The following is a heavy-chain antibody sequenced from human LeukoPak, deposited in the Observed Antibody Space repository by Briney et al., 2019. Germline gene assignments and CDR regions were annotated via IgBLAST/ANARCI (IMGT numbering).Heavy chain of an antibody. CDR3: TTGEYCSGGSCYYFDY. CDR2: IKSKTDGGTT. J-gene: IGHJ4*02. V-gene: IGHV3-15*01. D-gene: IGHD2-15*01. CDR1: GFTFSNAW. Sequence: TGGSLRLSCVVCGFTFSNAWMRWVRQAPGKGGEGVGRIKSKTDGGTTDYAAAVKGNFTSSRDDSKNTLYLQMNSLKTEDTAVYYCTTGEYCSGGSCYYFDYWGQGTLVAVSS.